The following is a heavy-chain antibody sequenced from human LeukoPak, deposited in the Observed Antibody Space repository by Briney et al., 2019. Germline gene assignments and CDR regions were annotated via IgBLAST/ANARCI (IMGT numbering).Heavy chain of an antibody. CDR2: IYSGGST. V-gene: IGHV3-53*01. CDR1: GFTVNSNY. D-gene: IGHD4-23*01. CDR3: ARRGDGGRSFDY. Sequence: GGSLRLSCAASGFTVNSNYMIWVRQAPGKGLEWVSVIYSGGSTHYADSVKGRFTISRDNSKNTLYLQMNSLRAEDTAVCYCARRGDGGRSFDYWGQGTLVTVSS. J-gene: IGHJ4*02.